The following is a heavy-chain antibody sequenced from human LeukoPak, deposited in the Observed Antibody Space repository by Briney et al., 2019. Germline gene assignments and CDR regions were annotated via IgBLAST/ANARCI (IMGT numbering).Heavy chain of an antibody. D-gene: IGHD3-10*01. V-gene: IGHV3-74*01. J-gene: IGHJ5*02. CDR2: IKSDGST. Sequence: GGSLRLSCAASGYTFGDYGMSWVRQVPGKGLVWVSRIKSDGSTIYADSVKGRFTISRDNAKNTVYLQMNSLRAEDTAIYYCARAVTYFYGSVTYDWFDPWGQGTLVTVSS. CDR1: GYTFGDYG. CDR3: ARAVTYFYGSVTYDWFDP.